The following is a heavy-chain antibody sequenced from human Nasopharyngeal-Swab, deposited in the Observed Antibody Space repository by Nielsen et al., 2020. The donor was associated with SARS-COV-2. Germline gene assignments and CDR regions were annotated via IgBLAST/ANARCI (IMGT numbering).Heavy chain of an antibody. CDR3: TSLGTGDY. CDR1: GFTFGDYA. D-gene: IGHD1-1*01. Sequence: GESLKISCPASGFTFGDYAMSWVRQAPGKGLEWVGFIRSKAYGGTTEYAASVKGIFTISRDDSKSIDYLHMNSLKTEDTAVYYCTSLGTGDYWGQGTLVTVSS. CDR2: IRSKAYGGTT. J-gene: IGHJ4*02. V-gene: IGHV3-49*04.